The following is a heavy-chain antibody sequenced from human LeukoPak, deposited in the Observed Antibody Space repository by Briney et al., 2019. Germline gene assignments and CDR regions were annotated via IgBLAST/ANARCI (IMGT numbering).Heavy chain of an antibody. V-gene: IGHV3-33*01. CDR2: IWFDGTEK. Sequence: GGSLRLSCAASGLTFRNYAMHWVRQAPGGRLEWLAVIWFDGTEKYYAASVMGRFTISRDSFESTLYLQMNGLRTEDTAVYYCARVNGPNSGYYYTLDLWGQGTPVTVSS. D-gene: IGHD3-22*01. CDR3: ARVNGPNSGYYYTLDL. CDR1: GLTFRNYA. J-gene: IGHJ5*02.